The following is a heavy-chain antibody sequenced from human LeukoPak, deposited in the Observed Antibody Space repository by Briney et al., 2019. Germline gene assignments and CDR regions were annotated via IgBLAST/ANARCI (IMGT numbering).Heavy chain of an antibody. Sequence: PSETLSLTCTVSGGSISSSSYYWGWIRQPPGKGLEWIGSIYYSGSTYYNPSLKSRVTISVDTSKNQFSLKLSSVTAADTAVYYCARNGYSSGWYSGLAWGNYYYYYYMDVWGKGTTVTVSS. CDR1: GGSISSSSYY. V-gene: IGHV4-39*07. D-gene: IGHD6-19*01. J-gene: IGHJ6*03. CDR2: IYYSGST. CDR3: ARNGYSSGWYSGLAWGNYYYYYYMDV.